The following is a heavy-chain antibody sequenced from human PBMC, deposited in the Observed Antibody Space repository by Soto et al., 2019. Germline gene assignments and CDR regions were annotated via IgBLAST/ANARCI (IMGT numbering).Heavy chain of an antibody. J-gene: IGHJ3*02. CDR2: IWYDGSNK. CDR3: ARDCSGGSCQGGAFDI. V-gene: IGHV3-33*01. CDR1: GFTFSSYG. D-gene: IGHD2-15*01. Sequence: GGSLRLSCAASGFTFSSYGMHWVRQAPGKGLEWVAVIWYDGSNKYYADSVKGRFTISRDNSKNTLYLQMNSLRAEDTAVYYCARDCSGGSCQGGAFDIWGQGTMVTVSS.